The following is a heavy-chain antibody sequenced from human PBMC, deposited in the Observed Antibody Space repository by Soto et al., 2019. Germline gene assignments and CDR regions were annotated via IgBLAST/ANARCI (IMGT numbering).Heavy chain of an antibody. D-gene: IGHD2-15*01. Sequence: ASVKVSCKASGYTFTSYDINWVRQATGQGLEWMGWMNPNSGNTGYAQKFQGRVTMTRNTSISTAYMELSSLRSEDTAVYYCARGGYCSGGSCYSDHAFDIWGQGTMVTVSS. CDR3: ARGGYCSGGSCYSDHAFDI. CDR1: GYTFTSYD. J-gene: IGHJ3*02. CDR2: MNPNSGNT. V-gene: IGHV1-8*01.